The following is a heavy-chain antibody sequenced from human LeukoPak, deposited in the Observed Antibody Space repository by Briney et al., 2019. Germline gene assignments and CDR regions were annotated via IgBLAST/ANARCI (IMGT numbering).Heavy chain of an antibody. Sequence: GGSLRLSCAASGFIFSHNWMSWVRQVPGKGLEWAANLKPDGSDKYYVDSVKGRFTISRDNAKNSLYLQMDSLRAEDTAVYYCATELQWSFYYWGQGTLVTVSS. D-gene: IGHD2-15*01. CDR1: GFIFSHNW. CDR2: LKPDGSDK. J-gene: IGHJ4*02. CDR3: ATELQWSFYY. V-gene: IGHV3-7*02.